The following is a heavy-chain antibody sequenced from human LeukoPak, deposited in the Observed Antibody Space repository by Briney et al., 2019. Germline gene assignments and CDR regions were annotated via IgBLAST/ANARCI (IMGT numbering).Heavy chain of an antibody. J-gene: IGHJ4*02. CDR3: ARNGGSYLVDSFADY. V-gene: IGHV1-2*02. D-gene: IGHD1-26*01. Sequence: ASVKVSCKASGYTFTSYYMHWVRQAPGQGLEWMGWINPNSGGTNYAQKFQGRVTMTRDTSISTAYMELSRLRSDDTAVYYCARNGGSYLVDSFADYWGQGTLVTVSS. CDR1: GYTFTSYY. CDR2: INPNSGGT.